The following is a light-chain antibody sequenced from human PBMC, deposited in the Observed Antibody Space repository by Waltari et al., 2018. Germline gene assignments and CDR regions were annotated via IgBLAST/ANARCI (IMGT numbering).Light chain of an antibody. CDR1: ESISSQ. Sequence: EIVLTQSPATLSLSPGDSATLSCRASESISSQLAWYQQKPGQAPRILIYDTSNRAAGIPARFSGSGSGTDFSLTISSLEPEDFVVYYCQQRSHWPMYTFGQGTKLEIK. J-gene: IGKJ2*01. V-gene: IGKV3-11*01. CDR3: QQRSHWPMYT. CDR2: DTS.